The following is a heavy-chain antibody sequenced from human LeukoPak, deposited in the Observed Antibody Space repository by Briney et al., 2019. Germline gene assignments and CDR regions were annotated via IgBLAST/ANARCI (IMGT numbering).Heavy chain of an antibody. D-gene: IGHD3-22*01. CDR2: ISHTGST. J-gene: IGHJ4*02. CDR3: ARGGWNKFDY. Sequence: PSETLSLTCTVSGGSISNYYWSWIRQPPGKGLEWIGYISHTGSTNYNPSLKSRVTISVDTSKNQFSLKLSSVTAADTAVYYCARGGWNKFDYWGQGTLVTVSS. CDR1: GGSISNYY. V-gene: IGHV4-59*01.